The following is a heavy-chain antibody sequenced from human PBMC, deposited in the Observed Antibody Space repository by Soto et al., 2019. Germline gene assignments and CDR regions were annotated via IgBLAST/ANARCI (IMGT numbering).Heavy chain of an antibody. CDR2: IIPIFGTA. Sequence: QVQLVQSGAEVKKPGSSVKVSCKSSGGTFSTYAISWVRQAPGQGLEWMGGIIPIFGTANYAQKFQGRVTITADESTTTAYMELISLRSEGTAVYYCARDEMVVATGSRTWHYYYGMDVWGQGTTVTVSS. J-gene: IGHJ6*02. CDR3: ARDEMVVATGSRTWHYYYGMDV. D-gene: IGHD2-15*01. CDR1: GGTFSTYA. V-gene: IGHV1-69*12.